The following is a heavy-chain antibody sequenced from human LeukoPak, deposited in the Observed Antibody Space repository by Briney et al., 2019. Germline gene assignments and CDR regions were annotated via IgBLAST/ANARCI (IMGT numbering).Heavy chain of an antibody. CDR3: ARAPEEDCTRTSCLDDFDH. J-gene: IGHJ4*02. Sequence: GGSLRLSCAASGFTFRTYTMNWVRQAPGKGLDWVAFISSSSSTIFYADSVKGRFTISRDNAKNSLNLQMNSLRADDTAVYYCARAPEEDCTRTSCLDDFDHWGQGTLVTVSS. CDR1: GFTFRTYT. CDR2: ISSSSSTI. V-gene: IGHV3-48*01. D-gene: IGHD2-2*01.